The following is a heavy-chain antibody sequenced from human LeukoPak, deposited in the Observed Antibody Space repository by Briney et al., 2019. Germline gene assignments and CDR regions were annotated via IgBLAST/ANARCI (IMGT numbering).Heavy chain of an antibody. CDR1: GGSISSYY. Sequence: AETLSLTCTASGGSISSYYWSWIRQPPGKGLWWGGYIYYSGSTNYNPSLKSRVTISVDTSKNQFSLKLNAVTAADTAVYYCARDRGPSGYDYFDYWGQGTLVTVSS. CDR3: ARDRGPSGYDYFDY. V-gene: IGHV4-59*01. CDR2: IYYSGST. D-gene: IGHD5-12*01. J-gene: IGHJ4*02.